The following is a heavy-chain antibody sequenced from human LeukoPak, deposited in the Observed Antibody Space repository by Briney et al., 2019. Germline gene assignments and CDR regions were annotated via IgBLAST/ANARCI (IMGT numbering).Heavy chain of an antibody. CDR2: INHSGST. Sequence: PSETLSLTCAVYGGSFSGYYWSWIRQPPGKGLEWIGEINHSGSTNYNPSLKSRVTISVDTSKNQFSLKLSSVTAADTAVYYCARGARGYSYGYYFQHWGQGTLVTVSS. J-gene: IGHJ1*01. V-gene: IGHV4-34*01. CDR1: GGSFSGYY. CDR3: ARGARGYSYGYYFQH. D-gene: IGHD5-18*01.